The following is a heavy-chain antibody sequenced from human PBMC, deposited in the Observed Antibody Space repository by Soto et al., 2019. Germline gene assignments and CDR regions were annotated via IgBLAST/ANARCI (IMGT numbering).Heavy chain of an antibody. CDR3: ARDGTLWFGELLFDY. CDR1: GFTFSSYG. Sequence: GGSLRLSCAASGFTFSSYGMHWVRQAPGKGLEWVAVIWYDGSNKYYADSVKGRFTISRDNSKNTLYLQMNSLRAEDTAVYYCARDGTLWFGELLFDYWGQGTLVTVSS. V-gene: IGHV3-33*01. D-gene: IGHD3-10*01. CDR2: IWYDGSNK. J-gene: IGHJ4*02.